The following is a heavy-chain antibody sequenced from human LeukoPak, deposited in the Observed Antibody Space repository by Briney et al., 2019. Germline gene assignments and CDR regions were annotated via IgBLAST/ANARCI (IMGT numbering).Heavy chain of an antibody. CDR2: IYYSGST. CDR1: GGSISSGGYS. J-gene: IGHJ5*02. CDR3: ARESGLGKFDP. D-gene: IGHD1-26*01. V-gene: IGHV4-30-4*07. Sequence: NPSETLSLTCAVSGGSISSGGYSWSWIRQPPGKGLEWIGYIYYSGSTYYNPSLKSRVTISVDTSKNQFSLKLSSVTAADTAVYYCARESGLGKFDPWGQGTLVTVSS.